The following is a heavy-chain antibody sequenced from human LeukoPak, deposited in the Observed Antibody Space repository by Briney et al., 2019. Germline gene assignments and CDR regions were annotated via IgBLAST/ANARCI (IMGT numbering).Heavy chain of an antibody. V-gene: IGHV4-39*07. J-gene: IGHJ4*02. Sequence: SETLSLTCTVSGGSISSSSYYWGWIRQPPGKGLEWIGNIYHSGNTYYNSSLKSRVTISVDTSKNQFSLRLTSVTAADTAVYYCASLRVPGDFDYWGQGSLVTVST. CDR2: IYHSGNT. CDR1: GGSISSSSYY. D-gene: IGHD3-16*01. CDR3: ASLRVPGDFDY.